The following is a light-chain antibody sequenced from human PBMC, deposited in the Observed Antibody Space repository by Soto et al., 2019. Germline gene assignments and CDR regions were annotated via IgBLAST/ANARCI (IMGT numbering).Light chain of an antibody. J-gene: IGLJ3*02. Sequence: QSVLTQPPSVSAAPGQKVTISCSGSSSNIGNNYVSWYQQLPGTAPKLLIYDNNKRPSGIPDRFSGSKSGTSATLGITGLQTWDEADDSCGTWDSSLSAWVFGGGTKLTVL. CDR2: DNN. CDR3: GTWDSSLSAWV. V-gene: IGLV1-51*01. CDR1: SSNIGNNY.